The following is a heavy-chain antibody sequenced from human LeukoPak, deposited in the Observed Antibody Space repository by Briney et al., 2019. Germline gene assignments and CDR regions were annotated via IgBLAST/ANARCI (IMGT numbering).Heavy chain of an antibody. V-gene: IGHV3-48*02. CDR1: GLTVSSNY. D-gene: IGHD2-2*01. CDR3: ARDGFHYCSSTSCFGAFDI. J-gene: IGHJ3*02. Sequence: GGSLRLSCAASGLTVSSNYMSWVRQAPGKGLEWVSYISSSTSTIYYADSVKGRFPISRDNAKNSLYLQMNSLRDEDTAVYYCARDGFHYCSSTSCFGAFDIWGQGTMVTVSS. CDR2: ISSSTSTI.